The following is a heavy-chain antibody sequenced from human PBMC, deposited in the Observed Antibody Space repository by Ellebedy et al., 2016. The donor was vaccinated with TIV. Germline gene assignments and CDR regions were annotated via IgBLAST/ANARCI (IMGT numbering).Heavy chain of an antibody. Sequence: SETLSLTCTVSGGSISSYYWSWIRQPPGKGLEWIGYIYYSGSTNYNSSLEGRVSISIDTSRSQFSLRLGSVTAADTAVYFCARGRGHTNTPFDYWGQGTLVSVSS. CDR1: GGSISSYY. D-gene: IGHD3-10*01. CDR2: IYYSGST. CDR3: ARGRGHTNTPFDY. V-gene: IGHV4-59*13. J-gene: IGHJ4*02.